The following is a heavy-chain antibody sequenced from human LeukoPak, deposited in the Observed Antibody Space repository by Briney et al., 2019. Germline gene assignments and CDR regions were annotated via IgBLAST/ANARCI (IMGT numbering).Heavy chain of an antibody. CDR1: GGSVSSGSYY. CDR3: AKHLSSSWYSAFDY. V-gene: IGHV3-23*01. CDR2: IIGSGGGT. J-gene: IGHJ4*02. Sequence: ETLSLTCTVSGGSVSSGSYYWSWIRQPPGKGLEWVSGIIGSGGGTYYADSVKGRFTISRDNSKNTLYLQMNSLRAEDTAVYYCAKHLSSSWYSAFDYWGQGTLVTVSS. D-gene: IGHD6-13*01.